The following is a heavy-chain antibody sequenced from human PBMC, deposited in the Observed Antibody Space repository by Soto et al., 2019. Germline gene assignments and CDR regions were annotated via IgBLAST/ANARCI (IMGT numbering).Heavy chain of an antibody. D-gene: IGHD6-6*01. V-gene: IGHV3-9*01. Sequence: GGSLRLSCAVSGFTFNSHAMHWVRQAPGKGLEWVSGISWNSGSIGYADSVKGRFTISRDNAKNSLYLQMNSLRAEDTALYYCAKDISSLEYSSSAPDYWGQGTRVTVSS. CDR3: AKDISSLEYSSSAPDY. CDR1: GFTFNSHA. CDR2: ISWNSGSI. J-gene: IGHJ4*02.